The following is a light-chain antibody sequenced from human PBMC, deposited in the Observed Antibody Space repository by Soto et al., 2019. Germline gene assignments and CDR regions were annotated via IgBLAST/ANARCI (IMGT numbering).Light chain of an antibody. Sequence: DLQMTQSPSTLSASIGDRVTITCRASQSISDWLAWYQHKPGKAPKLLIYKASSLESGVPSRFSGSGSGTEFTLTISSLQPDDFATYYCQYYDSYSFGPGTKVDVK. CDR3: QYYDSYS. CDR2: KAS. J-gene: IGKJ3*01. CDR1: QSISDW. V-gene: IGKV1-5*03.